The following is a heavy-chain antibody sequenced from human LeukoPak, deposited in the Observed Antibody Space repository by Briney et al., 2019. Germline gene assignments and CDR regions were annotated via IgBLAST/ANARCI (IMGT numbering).Heavy chain of an antibody. Sequence: GGSLRLSCVTSGFTFSNHAMHWVRQAPGKGLEWVAVISDDGSSKYYADSVKGRVTISRDNSKNTLYLQMNSLRAEDTAVYYCARDIVRNYGSGSYYPPDYWGQGTLVTVSS. CDR3: ARDIVRNYGSGSYYPPDY. CDR2: ISDDGSSK. CDR1: GFTFSNHA. J-gene: IGHJ4*02. V-gene: IGHV3-30*04. D-gene: IGHD3-10*01.